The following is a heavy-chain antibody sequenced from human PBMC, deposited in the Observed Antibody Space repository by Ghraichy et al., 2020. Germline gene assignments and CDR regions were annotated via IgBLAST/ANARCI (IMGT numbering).Heavy chain of an antibody. D-gene: IGHD4-17*01. CDR2: ISGGGDSR. J-gene: IGHJ5*01. V-gene: IGHV3-23*01. Sequence: GGSLRLSCAASGFTFRNYVMSWVRQAPGKGLEWVSSISGGGDSRYHADSVKGRFTTSIDNSKNTLYLQMNSLTAEDTAVYYCAKDGDYGDFPAWFDSWGQGTLITVSS. CDR3: AKDGDYGDFPAWFDS. CDR1: GFTFRNYV.